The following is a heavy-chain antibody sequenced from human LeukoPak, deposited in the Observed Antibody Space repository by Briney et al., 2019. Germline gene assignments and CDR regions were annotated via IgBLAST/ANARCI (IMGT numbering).Heavy chain of an antibody. D-gene: IGHD3-9*01. CDR1: GYTFNYYY. V-gene: IGHV1-2*02. CDR3: ARLGENGLLTGYFYP. J-gene: IGHJ5*02. CDR2: INPDSGGT. Sequence: ASVKVSCKASGYTFNYYYMHWVRQAPGQGLDWMGRINPDSGGTDYAQKFQGRVTMTRDTSITTAYMDLDRLRSDDTAVYYCARLGENGLLTGYFYPWGQGTMVTVSS.